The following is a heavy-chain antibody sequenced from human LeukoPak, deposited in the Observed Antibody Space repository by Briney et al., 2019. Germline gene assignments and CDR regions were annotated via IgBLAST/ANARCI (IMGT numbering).Heavy chain of an antibody. J-gene: IGHJ5*02. V-gene: IGHV3-74*01. CDR3: IRDFRSADL. CDR1: GFTFSNYW. CDR2: IYVDGRTT. Sequence: PGGSLRLSCVASGFTFSNYWMHWVRHPPGKGLVWVSRIYVDGRTTNYADSVKGRFTISRDNAKNTVYLEMNSLGVEDTATYYCIRDFRSADLWGQGTLVTVSS.